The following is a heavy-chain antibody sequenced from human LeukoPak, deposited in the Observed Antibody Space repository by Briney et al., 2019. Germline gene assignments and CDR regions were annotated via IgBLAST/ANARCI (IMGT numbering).Heavy chain of an antibody. D-gene: IGHD6-13*01. CDR2: ISYDGSNK. CDR1: GFTFSSYG. V-gene: IGHV3-30*18. CDR3: AKLGTSSSWYSGYDAFDI. Sequence: GGSLRLSCAASGFTFSSYGMHWVRQAPGKGLEWVAVISYDGSNKYYADSVKGRFTISRDNSMNTLYLQMNSLRAEDTAVYYCAKLGTSSSWYSGYDAFDIWGQGTMVTVSS. J-gene: IGHJ3*02.